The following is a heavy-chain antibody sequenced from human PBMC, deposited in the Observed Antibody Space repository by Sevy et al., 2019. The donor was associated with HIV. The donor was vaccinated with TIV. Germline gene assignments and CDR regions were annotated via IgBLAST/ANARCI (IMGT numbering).Heavy chain of an antibody. J-gene: IGHJ4*02. CDR1: GFTFSDHY. V-gene: IGHV3-72*01. D-gene: IGHD6-13*01. CDR2: IRNKADSYTT. CDR3: ATHAGIAAAGRVFDY. Sequence: SCAASGFTFSDHYMEWVRQAPGKGLEWVGRIRNKADSYTTEYAASVKGRFTISRDDSKNSLYLLMNSLKTEDTAVYYCATHAGIAAAGRVFDYWGQGTLVTVSS.